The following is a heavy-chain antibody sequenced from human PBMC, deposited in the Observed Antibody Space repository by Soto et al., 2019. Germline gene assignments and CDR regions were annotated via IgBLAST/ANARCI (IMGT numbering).Heavy chain of an antibody. Sequence: EVQLLESGGGLVQPGGSLRLSCAASGITISNYPMSWVRQAPGKGLDWVSGISGSGDRTYYADSAKGRFTISKDISKNSLSLQLYNLGVEDTAVYFCAKDDCGYPSTAPHWGQGTLVTVSS. V-gene: IGHV3-23*01. CDR2: ISGSGDRT. J-gene: IGHJ1*01. CDR1: GITISNYP. CDR3: AKDDCGYPSTAPH. D-gene: IGHD3-22*01.